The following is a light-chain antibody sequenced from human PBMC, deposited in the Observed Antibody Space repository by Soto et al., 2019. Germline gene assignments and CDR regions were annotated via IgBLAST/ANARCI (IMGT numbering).Light chain of an antibody. CDR2: SAS. Sequence: DILMTQSPATVSVSLGDSVSLSCRANESISNNLAWYQQKPGQPPRLLIYSASRRATGIPDRFTGSGSGTDFTLTISSLEPEDFAVYYCQQRSNWPPELTFGGGTKVDIK. J-gene: IGKJ4*01. CDR3: QQRSNWPPELT. V-gene: IGKV3-11*01. CDR1: ESISNN.